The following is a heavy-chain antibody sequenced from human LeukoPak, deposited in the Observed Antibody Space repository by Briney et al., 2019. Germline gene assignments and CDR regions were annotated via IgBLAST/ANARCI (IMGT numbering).Heavy chain of an antibody. Sequence: VASVKVSCKASGGTFSSYAISWVRQAPGQGLEWMGGIIPIFGTANYAQKFQGRVTITTDESTSTAYMELSSLRSEDTAVYYCATYSSSPWDLDYWGQGTLVTVSS. CDR3: ATYSSSPWDLDY. J-gene: IGHJ4*02. V-gene: IGHV1-69*05. CDR2: IIPIFGTA. CDR1: GGTFSSYA. D-gene: IGHD6-6*01.